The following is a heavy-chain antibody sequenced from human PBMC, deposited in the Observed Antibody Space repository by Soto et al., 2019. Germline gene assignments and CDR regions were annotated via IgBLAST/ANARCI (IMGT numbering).Heavy chain of an antibody. J-gene: IGHJ6*02. CDR3: ARDQIYGMDV. Sequence: QVQLQESGPGLVKPSQTLSLTCTVSGGSISSGGYYWSWIRQHPGKGLEWIGYIYYSGSTYYNPTLKSRVTISVDTAQYQCSLKVRSVTAADTAVYYYARDQIYGMDVWGQGTTVTVSS. V-gene: IGHV4-31*03. CDR1: GGSISSGGYY. CDR2: IYYSGST.